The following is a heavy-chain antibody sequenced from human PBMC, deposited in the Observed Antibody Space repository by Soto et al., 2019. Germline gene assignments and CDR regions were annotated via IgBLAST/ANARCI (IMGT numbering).Heavy chain of an antibody. CDR1: GGTFSSYA. CDR3: ARSQVSSTSLEIYYYYYYGMDV. Sequence: QVQLVQSGAEVKKPGSSVKVSCKASGGTFSSYAISWVRQAPGQGLEWMGGIIPISGTANYAQKFQGRVTITADDSTSTVSMELSSLRSEDTAVYFCARSQVSSTSLEIYYYYYYGMDVWGQGTTVTVSS. V-gene: IGHV1-69*01. CDR2: IIPISGTA. J-gene: IGHJ6*02. D-gene: IGHD2-2*01.